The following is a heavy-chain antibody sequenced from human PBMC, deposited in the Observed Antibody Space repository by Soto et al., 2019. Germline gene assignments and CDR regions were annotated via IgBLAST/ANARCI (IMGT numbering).Heavy chain of an antibody. CDR3: ARLPLEIYYYYGMDV. J-gene: IGHJ6*02. V-gene: IGHV5-10-1*01. D-gene: IGHD1-1*01. CDR2: IDPSDSYT. Sequence: GESLKISCKGSGYSFTSYWISWVRQMPGKGLEWMGRIDPSDSYTNYSPSFQGHVTISADKSISTAYLQWSSLKASDTAMYYCARLPLEIYYYYGMDVWGQGTTVTVSS. CDR1: GYSFTSYW.